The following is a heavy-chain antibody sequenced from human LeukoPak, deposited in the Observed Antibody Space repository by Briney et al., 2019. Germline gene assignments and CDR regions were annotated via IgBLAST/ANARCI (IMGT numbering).Heavy chain of an antibody. CDR2: IYSGGST. J-gene: IGHJ4*02. CDR1: GFTFSSYA. D-gene: IGHD6-13*01. V-gene: IGHV3-53*01. Sequence: GGSLRLSCAASGFTFSSYAMSWVRQAPGKGLEWVSVIYSGGSTYYADSVKGRFTISRDNSKNTLYLQMNSLRAEDTAVYYCARESLMGYSSSWYGSGFFDYWGQGTLVTVSS. CDR3: ARESLMGYSSSWYGSGFFDY.